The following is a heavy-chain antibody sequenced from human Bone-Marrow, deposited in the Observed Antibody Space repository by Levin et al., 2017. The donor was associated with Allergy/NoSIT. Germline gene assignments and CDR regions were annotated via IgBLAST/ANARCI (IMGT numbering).Heavy chain of an antibody. V-gene: IGHV4-34*01. J-gene: IGHJ6*02. CDR2: INQSGST. CDR3: ARVVLGQASIPYNYYAMDV. Sequence: PSETLSLTCAFSGGSFSDYYWSWIRQPPGKGLEWIGEINQSGSTNDNPSLKSRVTISVDTSKSVFSLKLSSVTAADTAVYYCARVVLGQASIPYNYYAMDVWGQGTTVTVSS. CDR1: GGSFSDYY. D-gene: IGHD3-16*01.